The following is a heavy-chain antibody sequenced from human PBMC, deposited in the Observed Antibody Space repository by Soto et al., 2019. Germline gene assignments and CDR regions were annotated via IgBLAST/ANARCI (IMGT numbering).Heavy chain of an antibody. Sequence: SETLSLTCTVSGGSISSSSYYWGWIRQPPGKGLEWIGSIYYSGSTYYSPSLKSRVTISVDTSKNQFSLKLSSVTAADTAVYYCARHKDYYDSSGYYNNWFDPWGQGTLVTVSS. D-gene: IGHD3-22*01. CDR2: IYYSGST. CDR3: ARHKDYYDSSGYYNNWFDP. J-gene: IGHJ5*02. V-gene: IGHV4-39*01. CDR1: GGSISSSSYY.